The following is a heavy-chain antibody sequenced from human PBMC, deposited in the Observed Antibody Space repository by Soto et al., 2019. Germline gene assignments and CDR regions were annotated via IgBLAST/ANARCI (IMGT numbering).Heavy chain of an antibody. CDR1: GYTFTGYA. CDR2: INAGNGNT. V-gene: IGHV1-3*05. J-gene: IGHJ4*02. D-gene: IGHD2-15*01. CDR3: AGAVVVAADFDY. Sequence: QVQLVQSGAEEKKPGASVKVSCKASGYTFTGYAMHWVRQAPGQRLEWMGWINAGNGNTKYSQKFQGRVTITRDTSASTAYMELSSMRSEDKAVYYCAGAVVVAADFDYWGQGTLVTVSS.